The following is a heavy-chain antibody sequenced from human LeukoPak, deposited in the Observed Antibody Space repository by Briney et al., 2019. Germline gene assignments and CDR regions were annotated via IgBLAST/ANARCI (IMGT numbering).Heavy chain of an antibody. CDR3: ARAVTGTSMVDY. V-gene: IGHV4-59*08. CDR1: GDSISGDH. D-gene: IGHD6-19*01. CDR2: INDIGRT. Sequence: SETLFLTCTVSGDSISGDHWSWIRQPPGKGLEWIGYINDIGRTSYSPSLKGRVTISLDMSKNQFSLRLISVTAADTAVYYCARAVTGTSMVDYWGQGTLVTVSS. J-gene: IGHJ4*02.